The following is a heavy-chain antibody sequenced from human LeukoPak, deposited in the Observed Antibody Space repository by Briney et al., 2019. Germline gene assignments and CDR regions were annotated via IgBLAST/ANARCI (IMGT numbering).Heavy chain of an antibody. CDR1: GVSISSYY. Sequence: RSSETLSLTCTVSGVSISSYYWSWLRHPAGKGLEWFGRIYTSGRTNYNPSLKSRVTMSVDTSKNQLSLKLSSVTAADTAVYYCAREWTVRGVRIFDYWGQGTLVTVSS. D-gene: IGHD3-10*01. CDR2: IYTSGRT. CDR3: AREWTVRGVRIFDY. V-gene: IGHV4-4*07. J-gene: IGHJ4*02.